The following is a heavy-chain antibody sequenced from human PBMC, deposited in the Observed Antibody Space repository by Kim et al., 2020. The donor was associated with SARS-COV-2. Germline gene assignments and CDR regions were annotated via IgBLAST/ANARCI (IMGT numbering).Heavy chain of an antibody. Sequence: KGRFTISRDNSENALYLQMNSLRAEDTAFYYCARDAAALLWSYYYYGMDVWGQGTPVTVSS. J-gene: IGHJ6*02. CDR3: ARDAAALLWSYYYYGMDV. D-gene: IGHD6-13*01. V-gene: IGHV3-30*07.